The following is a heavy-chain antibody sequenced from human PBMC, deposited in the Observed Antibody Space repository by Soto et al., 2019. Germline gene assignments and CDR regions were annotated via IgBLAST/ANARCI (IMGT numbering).Heavy chain of an antibody. CDR1: GYTCTCWW. D-gene: IGHD6-25*01. Sequence: SSVKVSCKASGYTCTCWWISWLRQAPGQGLEWMGWISAYNGNTNYAQKLQGRVTMTTDTSTSTAYMELRSLRSDDTAAYYCALMESGYVLHDYWGQGTLVTVSS. V-gene: IGHV1-18*01. CDR2: ISAYNGNT. J-gene: IGHJ4*02. CDR3: ALMESGYVLHDY.